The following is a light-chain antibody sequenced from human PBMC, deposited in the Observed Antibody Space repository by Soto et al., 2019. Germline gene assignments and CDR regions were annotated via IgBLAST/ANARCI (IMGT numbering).Light chain of an antibody. Sequence: QSVLTQPPSASGTPGQRVTISCSGSSSNIGSKTVNWYQQLPGTAPKLLIHSNYQRPSGVPDRFSGSKSGTTASLAINGLQSEDEADYYCAAWDDSLNGHVVFGGETKLTVL. CDR1: SSNIGSKT. V-gene: IGLV1-44*01. CDR3: AAWDDSLNGHVV. CDR2: SNY. J-gene: IGLJ2*01.